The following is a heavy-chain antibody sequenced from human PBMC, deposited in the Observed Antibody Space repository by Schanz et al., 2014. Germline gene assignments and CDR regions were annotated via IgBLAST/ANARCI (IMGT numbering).Heavy chain of an antibody. CDR2: FNDGGVNK. CDR1: GFTFSDYS. V-gene: IGHV3-23*04. Sequence: EVQLVESGGGWVQPGGSLRLSCAASGFTFSDYSMNWVRQAPGKGPEWVSSFNDGGVNKYYADSVKGRFTISSDNSKNTLYLQMNSLRAEDTAVYYCAKGRFGELSAFDIWGQGTMVTGSS. D-gene: IGHD3-10*01. J-gene: IGHJ3*02. CDR3: AKGRFGELSAFDI.